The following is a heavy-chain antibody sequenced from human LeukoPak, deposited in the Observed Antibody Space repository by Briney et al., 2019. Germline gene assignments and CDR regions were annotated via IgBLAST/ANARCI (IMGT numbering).Heavy chain of an antibody. Sequence: PGGSLRLSCAASGFTFSDYYMSWIRQAPGKGLEWVSYISSSGSTIYYADSVKGRFTISRDNAKNSLYLQMNSLRAEDTAVYYCARSGRPFEYSSSSTHWFDPWGQGTLVTVSS. D-gene: IGHD6-6*01. CDR2: ISSSGSTI. V-gene: IGHV3-11*01. CDR3: ARSGRPFEYSSSSTHWFDP. J-gene: IGHJ5*02. CDR1: GFTFSDYY.